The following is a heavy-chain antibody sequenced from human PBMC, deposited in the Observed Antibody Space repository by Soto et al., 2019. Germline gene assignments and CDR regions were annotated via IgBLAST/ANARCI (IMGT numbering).Heavy chain of an antibody. Sequence: GGSLRLSCAASGFIFANYGMHWVRQAPGKGLEWVALITYEGSNKYYADAVKGRFTISRDNAKNMVSLQMDSLRAEDTAVYYCAKARGANNWANYYGLDVWGQGTTVTVS. CDR3: AKARGANNWANYYGLDV. V-gene: IGHV3-30*18. J-gene: IGHJ6*02. D-gene: IGHD1-1*01. CDR1: GFIFANYG. CDR2: ITYEGSNK.